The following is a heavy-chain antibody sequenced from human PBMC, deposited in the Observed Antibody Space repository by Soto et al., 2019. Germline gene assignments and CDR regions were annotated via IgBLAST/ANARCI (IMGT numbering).Heavy chain of an antibody. Sequence: ASVKVSCKASGFTFTSSAVQWVRQARGQRLEWIGWIVVGSGNTNYAQKFQERVTITRDMSTRTAYMELSSLRSEDTAVYYCAVGSIAARPAYLGYYYYGMDVWGQGTTVTVSS. CDR1: GFTFTSSA. CDR3: AVGSIAARPAYLGYYYYGMDV. J-gene: IGHJ6*02. V-gene: IGHV1-58*01. D-gene: IGHD6-6*01. CDR2: IVVGSGNT.